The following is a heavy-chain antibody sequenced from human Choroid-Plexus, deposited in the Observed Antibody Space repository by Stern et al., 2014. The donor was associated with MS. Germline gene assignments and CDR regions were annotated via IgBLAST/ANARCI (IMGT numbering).Heavy chain of an antibody. J-gene: IGHJ4*02. V-gene: IGHV3-30*18. CDR2: ISYDGSK. D-gene: IGHD2/OR15-2a*01. CDR1: GFSFSSFG. Sequence: VQLVESGGGVVQPGRPLRLSCAASGFSFSSFGMHWVRQAPGKGLEWGALISYDGSKDYADSVKGRFAISIDNSKNTLYLQMNSLRAEDTAVYYCAKDRQYLTFFXXXXGQGSLVTVSS. CDR3: AKDRQYLTFFXXX.